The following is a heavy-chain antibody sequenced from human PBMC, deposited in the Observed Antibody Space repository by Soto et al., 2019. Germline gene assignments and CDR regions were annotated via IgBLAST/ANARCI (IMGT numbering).Heavy chain of an antibody. V-gene: IGHV4-30-4*01. CDR2: IYYSGST. CDR1: GGSISSGDYY. CDR3: ARDLFPDNSGYDAQALRY. J-gene: IGHJ4*02. D-gene: IGHD5-12*01. Sequence: PSETLSLTCTVSGGSISSGDYYWSWIRQPPGKGLEWIGYIYYSGSTYYNPSLKSRVAISVDTSKNQFSLKLSSVTAADTAVYYCARDLFPDNSGYDAQALRYWGQGTLVTVSS.